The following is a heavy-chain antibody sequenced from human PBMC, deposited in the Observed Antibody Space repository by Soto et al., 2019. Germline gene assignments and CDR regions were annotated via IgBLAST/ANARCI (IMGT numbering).Heavy chain of an antibody. V-gene: IGHV3-33*01. CDR3: ARDCIISGWSLAGYPFEI. CDR2: IWYDGSNK. D-gene: IGHD6-13*01. CDR1: GFTFSSYG. Sequence: PGGSLRLSCAASGFTFSSYGMHWVRQAPGKGLEWVAVIWYDGSNKYYADSVKGRFTISRDNSKNTLYLQMNSLRAEDTAVYFCARDCIISGWSLAGYPFEIWGQGTMVTV. J-gene: IGHJ3*02.